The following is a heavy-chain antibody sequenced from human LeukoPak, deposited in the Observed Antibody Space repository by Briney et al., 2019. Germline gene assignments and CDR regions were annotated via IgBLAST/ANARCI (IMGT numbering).Heavy chain of an antibody. CDR3: ARGGPGSRISFDY. CDR1: SRSISISSYY. Sequence: SETLSLTCTLSSRSISISSYYWGWIRQPPGKGLERIGSFYYSGSTYYNPSLKSRVTISVDTSKNQYSLKLSSVTAADTAVYYCARGGPGSRISFDYWGQGTLVTVSS. D-gene: IGHD3-16*01. J-gene: IGHJ4*02. V-gene: IGHV4-39*01. CDR2: FYYSGST.